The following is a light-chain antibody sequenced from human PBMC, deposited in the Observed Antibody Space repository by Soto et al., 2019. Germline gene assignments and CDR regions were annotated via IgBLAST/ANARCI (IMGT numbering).Light chain of an antibody. CDR2: GAS. CDR1: QSVSSNY. Sequence: EIVLTQSPGTLSLSPGERATLSCRASQSVSSNYLAWYQQKPGQAPRLLIYGASSRAPGIPDRFSGSGSGTDVTLTISRLDPEDFAVYYCQQYGSSPWTFGQGTKVQIK. V-gene: IGKV3-20*01. CDR3: QQYGSSPWT. J-gene: IGKJ1*01.